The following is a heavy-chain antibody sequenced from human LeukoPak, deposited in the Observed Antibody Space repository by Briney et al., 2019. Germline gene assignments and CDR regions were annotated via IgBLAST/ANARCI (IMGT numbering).Heavy chain of an antibody. V-gene: IGHV3-66*04. J-gene: IGHJ3*02. CDR2: IYSGGST. D-gene: IGHD4-17*01. Sequence: GGSLRLSCAASGFSFSSYWMHWVRQAPGKGLEWVSLIYSGGSTYYADSVKGRFTISRDNSKKMLYLQMNSLRAEDTAVYYCARRIPTTLNGFDIWGQGTMVTVSS. CDR1: GFSFSSYW. CDR3: ARRIPTTLNGFDI.